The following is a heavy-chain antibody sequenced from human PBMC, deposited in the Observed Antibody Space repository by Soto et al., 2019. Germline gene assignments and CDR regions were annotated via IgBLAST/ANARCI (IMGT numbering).Heavy chain of an antibody. CDR2: MNPNSGNT. Sequence: QVQLVQSGAEVKKPGASVKVSCKASGYTFPSYDINWVRQATGQGLEWMGWMNPNSGNTGYAQNFQGRLPMTMNTSRRTAYMELCSLSSADTAVSYCARWHYGNSAWFDPWGQGSRVTVSS. V-gene: IGHV1-8*01. J-gene: IGHJ5*02. D-gene: IGHD3-10*01. CDR1: GYTFPSYD. CDR3: ARWHYGNSAWFDP.